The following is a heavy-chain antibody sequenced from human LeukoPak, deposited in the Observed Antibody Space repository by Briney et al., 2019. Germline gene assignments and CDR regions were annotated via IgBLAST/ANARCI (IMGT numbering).Heavy chain of an antibody. CDR1: GGSISSSNW. Sequence: SSGTLSLTCAVSGGSISSSNWWSWGRQPPGKGLEWIGEIYHSGSTNYNPSLKSRVTISVDTSKDQLSLKLSSVTAADTAVYYCARLGHQGFDYWRQGTLVTVSS. J-gene: IGHJ4*02. CDR3: ARLGHQGFDY. D-gene: IGHD1-26*01. CDR2: IYHSGST. V-gene: IGHV4-4*02.